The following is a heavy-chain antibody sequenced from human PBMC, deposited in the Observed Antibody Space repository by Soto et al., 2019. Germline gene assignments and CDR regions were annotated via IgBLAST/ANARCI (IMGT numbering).Heavy chain of an antibody. V-gene: IGHV4-30-2*01. Sequence: PSETLSLTCAVSGGSISSGGYSWSWIRQPPGKGLEWIGYIYHSGSTYYNPSLKSRVTISVDRSKNQFSLKLSSVTAADTAVYYCARRVASWGHFDYWGQGTLVTVSS. D-gene: IGHD7-27*01. CDR3: ARRVASWGHFDY. CDR1: GGSISSGGYS. J-gene: IGHJ4*02. CDR2: IYHSGST.